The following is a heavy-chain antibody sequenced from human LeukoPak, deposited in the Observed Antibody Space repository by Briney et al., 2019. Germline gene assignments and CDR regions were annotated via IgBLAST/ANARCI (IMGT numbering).Heavy chain of an antibody. Sequence: GGSLRLSCAASGFTFSNYGMGWVRQAPGKGLEWVSYISSSGSTIYYADSVKGRFTISRDNAKNSLCLQMNSLRAEDTAVYYCAELGITMIGGVWGKGTTVTISS. CDR3: AELGITMIGGV. CDR1: GFTFSNYG. J-gene: IGHJ6*04. CDR2: ISSSGSTI. D-gene: IGHD3-10*02. V-gene: IGHV3-48*04.